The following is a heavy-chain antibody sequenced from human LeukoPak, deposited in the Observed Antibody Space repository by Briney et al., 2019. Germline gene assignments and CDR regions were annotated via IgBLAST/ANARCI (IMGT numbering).Heavy chain of an antibody. Sequence: GASVKVSCKASGGTFSSYAISWVRQAPGQGLEWMGRIIPILGIANYAQKFQGRVTITADKSTSTAYMELSSLRSEDTAVYYCARTVTNDYGGSRGDYWGQGTLVTVSS. D-gene: IGHD4-23*01. J-gene: IGHJ4*02. CDR2: IIPILGIA. CDR3: ARTVTNDYGGSRGDY. CDR1: GGTFSSYA. V-gene: IGHV1-69*04.